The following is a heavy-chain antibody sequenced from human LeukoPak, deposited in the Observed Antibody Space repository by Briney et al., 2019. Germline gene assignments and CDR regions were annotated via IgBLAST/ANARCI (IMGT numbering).Heavy chain of an antibody. CDR3: ARGSPRGDVLQKTYYYDSSGYDAFDI. V-gene: IGHV7-4-1*02. Sequence: ASVKVSCKASGYTFTSYAMNWVRQAPGQGLEWMGWINTNTGNPTYAQGFTGRFVFSLDASVSTAYLQISSLKAEDTAVYYRARGSPRGDVLQKTYYYDSSGYDAFDIWGQGTMVTVSS. J-gene: IGHJ3*02. CDR1: GYTFTSYA. CDR2: INTNTGNP. D-gene: IGHD3-22*01.